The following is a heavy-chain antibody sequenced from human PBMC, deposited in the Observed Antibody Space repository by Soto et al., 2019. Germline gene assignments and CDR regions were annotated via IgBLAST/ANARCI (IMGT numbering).Heavy chain of an antibody. D-gene: IGHD1-26*01. Sequence: QVQLQESGPGLVKPSETLSLTCTVSGDFISSHYWSWIRQPPGTGLEWIGYVYYDGKTYSNPSLKSRVTRSMDTSNNQVSLSLTSVTAAYTAVYYCARPRGTTPAVWYFDLWGRGTLVTVSS. CDR1: GDFISSHY. J-gene: IGHJ2*01. V-gene: IGHV4-59*08. CDR2: VYYDGKT. CDR3: ARPRGTTPAVWYFDL.